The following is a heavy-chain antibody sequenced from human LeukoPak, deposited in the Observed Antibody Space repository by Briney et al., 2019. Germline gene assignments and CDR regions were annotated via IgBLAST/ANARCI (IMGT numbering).Heavy chain of an antibody. J-gene: IGHJ4*02. V-gene: IGHV1-46*01. CDR3: ARAVVVVPAANELFDY. CDR2: INPSGGST. D-gene: IGHD2-2*01. Sequence: ASGKVSCKASGYTFTSYYMHWVRQAPGQGLEWMGIINPSGGSTSYAQKFQGRVTMTRDMSTSTVYMELSSLRSEDTAVYYCARAVVVVPAANELFDYWGQGTLVTVSS. CDR1: GYTFTSYY.